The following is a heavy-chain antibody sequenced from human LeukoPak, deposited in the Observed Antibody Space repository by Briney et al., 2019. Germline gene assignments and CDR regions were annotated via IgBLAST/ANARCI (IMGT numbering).Heavy chain of an antibody. V-gene: IGHV3-23*01. CDR1: GFTFSSYA. CDR3: AKDSGYSGFDPIDS. D-gene: IGHD5-12*01. CDR2: TNGSGGSR. J-gene: IGHJ4*02. Sequence: GGSLRLSCAASGFTFSSYAMTWVRQAPGEGLEWVSGTNGSGGSRYYADSVKGRFTFSRDNSKNTLFLQMNSLRAEDTAVYYCAKDSGYSGFDPIDSWGQGTLVTVSS.